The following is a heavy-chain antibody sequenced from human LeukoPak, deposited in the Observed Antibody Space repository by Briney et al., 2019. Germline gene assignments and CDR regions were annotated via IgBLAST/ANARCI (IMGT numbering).Heavy chain of an antibody. Sequence: SSETLSLTCTVSGGSIASSSSYWGWIRQPPGKSLDWIGSIYYSGNTNYNPSLKSRVTISVDTSKNQFSLKLSSVTAADTAVYYCARGNRYCSSTSCYLPDFDYWGQGTLVTVSS. J-gene: IGHJ4*02. D-gene: IGHD2-2*01. CDR1: GGSIASSSSY. CDR3: ARGNRYCSSTSCYLPDFDY. CDR2: IYYSGNT. V-gene: IGHV4-39*07.